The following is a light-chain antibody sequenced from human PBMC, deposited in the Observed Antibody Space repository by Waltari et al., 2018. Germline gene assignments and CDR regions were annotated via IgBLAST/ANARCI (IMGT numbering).Light chain of an antibody. Sequence: EIVLTQSPGTLSLSPGERATLSCRASPSVRNSYLAWYQQKLGQAPRLLIYGASSRATGIPDRFSGSGSGTDFSLTISRLEPEDFAVYYCHQYGTSPRTFGQGTKVEIK. CDR1: PSVRNSY. J-gene: IGKJ1*01. CDR2: GAS. V-gene: IGKV3-20*01. CDR3: HQYGTSPRT.